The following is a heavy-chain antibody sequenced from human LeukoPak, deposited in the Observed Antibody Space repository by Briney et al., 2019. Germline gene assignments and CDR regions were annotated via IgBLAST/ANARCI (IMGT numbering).Heavy chain of an antibody. Sequence: SETLSLTCTVSGGSISSYYWSWIRQPPGKGLEWIGYIYYSGSTNYNPSLKSRVTISVDTSKNQFSLKLSSVTAADTAVYYCARDSRLGATSVWGQGTLVTVSS. D-gene: IGHD1-26*01. J-gene: IGHJ4*02. V-gene: IGHV4-59*12. CDR3: ARDSRLGATSV. CDR2: IYYSGST. CDR1: GGSISSYY.